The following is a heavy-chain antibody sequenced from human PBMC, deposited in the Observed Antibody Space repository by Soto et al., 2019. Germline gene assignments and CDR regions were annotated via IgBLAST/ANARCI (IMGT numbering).Heavy chain of an antibody. CDR3: ARKWVESGYPEYFQH. V-gene: IGHV3-53*01. D-gene: IGHD3-22*01. Sequence: EVQLVESGGGLIQPGGSLRLSCAASGFTVSSNYMSWVRQAPGKGLEWVSVISSGGSTYYADSVKGRFTISRDNSKNTLDLQMDRLRAEGTAVYYWARKWVESGYPEYFQHWGQGTLVTVSS. CDR2: ISSGGST. J-gene: IGHJ1*01. CDR1: GFTVSSNY.